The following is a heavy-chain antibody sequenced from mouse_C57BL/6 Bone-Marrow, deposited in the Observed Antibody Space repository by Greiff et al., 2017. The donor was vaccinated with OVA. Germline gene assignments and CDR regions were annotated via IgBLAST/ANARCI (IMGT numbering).Heavy chain of an antibody. Sequence: EVQVVESGGGLVKPGGSLKLSCAASGFTFSSYAMSWVRQTPEKRLEWVATISDGGSYTYYPDNVKGRFTISRDNAKNNLYLQMSHLKSEDTAMYYCARAYGSLGYFDYWGQGTTLTVSS. CDR1: GFTFSSYA. V-gene: IGHV5-4*01. D-gene: IGHD1-1*01. CDR2: ISDGGSYT. CDR3: ARAYGSLGYFDY. J-gene: IGHJ2*01.